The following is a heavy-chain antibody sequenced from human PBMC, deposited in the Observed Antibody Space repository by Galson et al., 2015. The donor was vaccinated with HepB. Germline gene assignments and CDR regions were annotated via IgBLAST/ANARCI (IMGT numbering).Heavy chain of an antibody. CDR3: ARVPTVRRGYYYYGMDV. J-gene: IGHJ6*02. Sequence: SVKVSCKASGYTFTSYTMNWVRQAPGQGLEWMGWINTNTGNPTYAQGFTGRFVFSLDTSVSTAYLQISSLKAEDTAVYYCARVPTVRRGYYYYGMDVWGQGTTVTVSS. CDR1: GYTFTSYT. CDR2: INTNTGNP. D-gene: IGHD4-17*01. V-gene: IGHV7-4-1*02.